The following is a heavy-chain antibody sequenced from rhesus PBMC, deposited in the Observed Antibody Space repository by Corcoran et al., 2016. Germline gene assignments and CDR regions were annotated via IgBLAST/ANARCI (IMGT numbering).Heavy chain of an antibody. J-gene: IGHJ4*01. CDR1: GGSISGGYD. V-gene: IGHV4S7*01. Sequence: QVQLQESGPGLLKPSETLSLTCAVSGGSISGGYDWGWIRQPPGKGLEWIGSIYSKSGNTYNNPSLKRRATISTDTSKNQFTLKLSSVTAADTAVYYCARDSRYSYYFDYWGQGVLVTVSS. CDR3: ARDSRYSYYFDY. CDR2: IYSKSGNT. D-gene: IGHD2-27*01.